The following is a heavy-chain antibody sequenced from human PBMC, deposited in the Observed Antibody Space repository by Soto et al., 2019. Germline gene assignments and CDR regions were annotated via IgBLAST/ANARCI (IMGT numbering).Heavy chain of an antibody. J-gene: IGHJ4*02. CDR2: IWYDGSNK. D-gene: IGHD6-13*01. CDR1: GFTFSSYG. CDR3: ARHGRIAAAGTHFDY. Sequence: GGSLRLSCAASGFTFSSYGMHWVRQAPGKGLEWVAVIWYDGSNKYYADSVKGRFTISRDNSKNTLYLQMNSLRAEDTAVYYCARHGRIAAAGTHFDYWGQGTLVTVSS. V-gene: IGHV3-33*01.